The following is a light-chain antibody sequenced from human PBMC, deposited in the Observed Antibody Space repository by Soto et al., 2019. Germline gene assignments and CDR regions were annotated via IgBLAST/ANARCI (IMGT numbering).Light chain of an antibody. J-gene: IGKJ4*01. CDR3: QQYGSSPLT. CDR1: QSLNTD. CDR2: GAS. V-gene: IGKV3D-15*02. Sequence: EILMTQSPDSLSVSPGETATLSCRASQSLNTDLAWYQQKPGQAPRLLLYGASTRATGISTRFSGGGSGTEFTLTISGLQSEDSAVYYCQQYGSSPLTFGGGTKVDIK.